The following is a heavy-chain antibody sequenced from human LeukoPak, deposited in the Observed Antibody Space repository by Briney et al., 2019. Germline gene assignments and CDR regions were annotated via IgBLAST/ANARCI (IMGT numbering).Heavy chain of an antibody. D-gene: IGHD3-9*01. Sequence: PGGSLRLSCAASGFTVSNNYMSWVRQAPGKGLEWVSAISGGGASTYYTDSVKGRFTISRDNSKNTLYLQMNSLRAEDTAVYYCARDYDILTGYRFDYWGQGTLVTVSS. CDR1: GFTVSNNY. CDR3: ARDYDILTGYRFDY. CDR2: ISGGGAST. J-gene: IGHJ4*02. V-gene: IGHV3-53*05.